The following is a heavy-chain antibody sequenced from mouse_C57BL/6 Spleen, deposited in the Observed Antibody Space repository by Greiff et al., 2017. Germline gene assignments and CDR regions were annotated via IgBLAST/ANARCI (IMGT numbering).Heavy chain of an antibody. CDR1: GFTFSDFY. D-gene: IGHD2-3*01. Sequence: EVKLMESGGGLVQSGRSLRLSCATSGFTFSDFYMEWVRQAPGKGLEWIAASRNKANDYTTEYSASVKGRFIVSRDTSQSILYLQMNALRAEDTAIYYCARDALDGYYDYWGQGTLVTVSA. V-gene: IGHV7-1*01. J-gene: IGHJ3*01. CDR3: ARDALDGYYDY. CDR2: SRNKANDYTT.